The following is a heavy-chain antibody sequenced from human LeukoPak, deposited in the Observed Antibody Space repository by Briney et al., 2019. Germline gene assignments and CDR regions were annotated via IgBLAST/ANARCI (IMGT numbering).Heavy chain of an antibody. J-gene: IGHJ2*01. V-gene: IGHV3-9*01. D-gene: IGHD5-24*01. CDR1: GFNFDDYA. CDR3: TRRAARWQFDL. CDR2: INWKTGNG. Sequence: GGSLRLSCAVSGFNFDDYAMHWVRQAPGRGLEWVSGINWKTGNGIYADSVKGRFTISRDNAKNSLYLQMSSLRAEDTALYYCTRRAARWQFDLWGRGALLTVSS.